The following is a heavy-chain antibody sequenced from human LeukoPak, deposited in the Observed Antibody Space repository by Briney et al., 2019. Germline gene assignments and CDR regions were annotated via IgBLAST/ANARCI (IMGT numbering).Heavy chain of an antibody. D-gene: IGHD2-2*01. CDR1: GVTFSTYA. CDR3: AKGGYCSSTSCYVGWFDP. CDR2: IVGSGDST. V-gene: IGHV3-23*01. Sequence: GGSLRLSCAASGVTFSTYAMSWVRQAPGKGLEWVSSIVGSGDSTYYADSVKGRFTISRDNSKNTLFLQMNSLRAEDTAVYYCAKGGYCSSTSCYVGWFDPWGQGTLVTVSS. J-gene: IGHJ5*02.